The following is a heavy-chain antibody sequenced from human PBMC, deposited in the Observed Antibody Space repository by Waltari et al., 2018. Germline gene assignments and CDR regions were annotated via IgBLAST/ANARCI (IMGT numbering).Heavy chain of an antibody. D-gene: IGHD3-22*01. CDR3: ARIGFTTDAFDI. V-gene: IGHV3-21*01. CDR1: GFTFSSYS. Sequence: EVQLVESGGGLVKPGGSLRLSCAASGFTFSSYSMTWVRQAPGKGLEWVSSISSSSSYIYYADSVKGRFTISRDNAKNSLYLQMNSLRAEDTAVYYCARIGFTTDAFDIWGQGTMVTVSS. J-gene: IGHJ3*02. CDR2: ISSSSSYI.